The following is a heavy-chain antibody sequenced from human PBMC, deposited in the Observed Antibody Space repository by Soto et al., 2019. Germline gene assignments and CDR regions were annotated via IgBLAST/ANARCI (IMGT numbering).Heavy chain of an antibody. D-gene: IGHD3-3*01. CDR2: IYYSGST. V-gene: IGHV4-31*03. CDR1: GGSISSGGYY. CDR3: ARDPGRSKYYDFWSGYYTPWFDP. Sequence: PSETLSLTCTVSGGSISSGGYYWSWIRQHPGKGLEWIGYIYYSGSTYYNPSLKSRVTISVDTPKNQFSLKLSSVTAADTAVYYCARDPGRSKYYDFWSGYYTPWFDPWGQGTLVTVSS. J-gene: IGHJ5*02.